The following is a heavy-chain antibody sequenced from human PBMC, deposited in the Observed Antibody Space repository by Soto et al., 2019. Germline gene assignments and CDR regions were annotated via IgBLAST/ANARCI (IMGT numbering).Heavy chain of an antibody. CDR3: AREDVGHSNSWGYNWFDP. D-gene: IGHD4-4*01. Sequence: PSETLSLTCTVSGGSISSGGYYWSWIRQHPGKGLEWIGYIYYSGSTYYNPSLKSRVTISVDTSKNQFSLKLSSVTAADTAVYYCAREDVGHSNSWGYNWFDPWGQGTLVTVSS. CDR1: GGSISSGGYY. J-gene: IGHJ5*02. CDR2: IYYSGST. V-gene: IGHV4-31*03.